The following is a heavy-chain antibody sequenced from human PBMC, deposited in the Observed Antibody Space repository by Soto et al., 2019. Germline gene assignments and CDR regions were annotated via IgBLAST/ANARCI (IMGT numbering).Heavy chain of an antibody. J-gene: IGHJ5*02. Sequence: QLQLQESGPGLVKPSETLSLTCAVSGDSISSSSYYWGWIRQPPGKGLEWIGSISYSGSTYYNSSLKSRVTMSVDTSKNQFSLKMSSVTAADTAMYYCAGHGELYNWFDPWGQGTLVTVSS. CDR2: ISYSGST. CDR3: AGHGELYNWFDP. CDR1: GDSISSSSYY. V-gene: IGHV4-39*01. D-gene: IGHD3-10*01.